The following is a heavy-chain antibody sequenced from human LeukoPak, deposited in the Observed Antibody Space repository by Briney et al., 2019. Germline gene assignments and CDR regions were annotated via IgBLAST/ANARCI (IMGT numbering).Heavy chain of an antibody. CDR1: GYTFTGYY. CDR3: AREEGYCSGGNCYSVHV. V-gene: IGHV1-2*02. D-gene: IGHD2-15*01. CDR2: INPNSGGT. J-gene: IGHJ4*02. Sequence: ASVKVSCKASGYTFTGYYMDWVRQAPGQGLEWMGWINPNSGGTNYAQKFQGRVTMTRDTSISTAYMELSRLRSDDTAVYYCAREEGYCSGGNCYSVHVWGQGTLVTVSS.